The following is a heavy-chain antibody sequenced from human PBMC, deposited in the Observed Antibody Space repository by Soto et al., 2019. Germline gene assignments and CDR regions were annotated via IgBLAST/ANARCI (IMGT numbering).Heavy chain of an antibody. V-gene: IGHV4-31*03. Sequence: QVQLQESGPGLVKPSQTLSLTCTVSGGSISTGGYYWSWIRQHPGRGLEWIGYIYHSGMTFSNPSLQSRVAISIDTSKNKFSLKLSSVKAADTAVHYCATVRWELHDAFDIWGQGTMVSVSS. CDR1: GGSISTGGYY. CDR3: ATVRWELHDAFDI. D-gene: IGHD1-26*01. J-gene: IGHJ3*02. CDR2: IYHSGMT.